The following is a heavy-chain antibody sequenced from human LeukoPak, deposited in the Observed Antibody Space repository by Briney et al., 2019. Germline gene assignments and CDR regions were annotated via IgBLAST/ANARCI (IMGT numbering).Heavy chain of an antibody. J-gene: IGHJ5*02. Sequence: PSQTLSLTCAVPGGSISSGGYSWSWIRQPPGKGLEWIGYIYHSGSTYYNPSLKSRVTISVDRSKNQFSLKLSSVTAADTAVYYCARDLGIGTWFDPWGQGTLVTVSS. CDR2: IYHSGST. D-gene: IGHD2-15*01. CDR1: GGSISSGGYS. CDR3: ARDLGIGTWFDP. V-gene: IGHV4-30-2*01.